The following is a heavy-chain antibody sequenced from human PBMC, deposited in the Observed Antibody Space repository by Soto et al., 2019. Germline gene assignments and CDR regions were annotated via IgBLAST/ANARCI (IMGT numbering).Heavy chain of an antibody. J-gene: IGHJ4*03. D-gene: IGHD2-15*01. V-gene: IGHV4-4*07. CDR2: IYTGGST. Sequence: SETLSLTCTVSGGSVSSYYWNWIRQPAGKGMEWIGRIYTGGSTNYNPSLKSRVTLSVDTSKNQFSLRLTSVTAADTAVYYCARASVGPPGGGSWTMPFDFWGHGTLVTVSS. CDR3: ARASVGPPGGGSWTMPFDF. CDR1: GGSVSSYY.